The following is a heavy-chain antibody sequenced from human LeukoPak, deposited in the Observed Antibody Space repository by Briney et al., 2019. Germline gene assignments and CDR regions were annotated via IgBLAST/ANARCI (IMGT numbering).Heavy chain of an antibody. CDR1: GYTFTGYY. J-gene: IGHJ4*02. CDR3: ARTQAVDYYDSSGYYY. V-gene: IGHV1-2*02. D-gene: IGHD3-22*01. Sequence: ASVKVSCKASGYTFTGYYMHWVRQAPGQGLEWMGWINPNSGGTNYAQKFQGRVTMTRDTSISTAYMELSRLRSDDTAVYYCARTQAVDYYDSSGYYYWGQGTLVTVSS. CDR2: INPNSGGT.